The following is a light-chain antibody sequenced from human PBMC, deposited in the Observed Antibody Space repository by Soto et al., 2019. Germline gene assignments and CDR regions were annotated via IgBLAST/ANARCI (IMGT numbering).Light chain of an antibody. V-gene: IGLV2-11*01. CDR3: CSYAGSYSYV. J-gene: IGLJ1*01. CDR2: DVS. CDR1: SSDVGGYNS. Sequence: QSVLTQPRSVSGSPGQSVTISCTGTSSDVGGYNSVSWYQQHPGKAPKLMIYDVSKRPSGVPDRFSGSKSGNTASLTICGLQAEEAADYYCCSYAGSYSYVFGTGTKLTVL.